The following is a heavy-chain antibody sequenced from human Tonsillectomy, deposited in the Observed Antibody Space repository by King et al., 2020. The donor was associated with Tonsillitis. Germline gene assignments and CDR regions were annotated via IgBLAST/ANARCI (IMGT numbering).Heavy chain of an antibody. CDR2: IKQDGMEG. Sequence: VQLVESGGGLVQPGGSLRLSCAASGFTFSNYWMNWVRQAPGKGLEWVANIKQDGMEGYYVDFVKGRFTISRDNANNSLYGQMNSLRAEDTAGYYCARGRYCGGDCNAFDIWGQGTMVTVSS. J-gene: IGHJ3*02. CDR1: GFTFSNYW. D-gene: IGHD2-21*02. V-gene: IGHV3-7*03. CDR3: ARGRYCGGDCNAFDI.